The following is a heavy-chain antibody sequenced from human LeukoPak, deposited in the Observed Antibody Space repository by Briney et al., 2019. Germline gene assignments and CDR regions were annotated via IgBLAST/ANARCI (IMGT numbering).Heavy chain of an antibody. CDR1: GGTFISYA. CDR3: ARGSSSSFSVY. Sequence: ASVKVSCKASGGTFISYAISWVRQAPGQGLAWMGGIFPIFGTANYAQKFQGRVTITTSESTSTDYMELSSRRSEDTAVYYCARGSSSSFSVYWGQGTLVTVSS. J-gene: IGHJ4*02. D-gene: IGHD6-6*01. V-gene: IGHV1-69*05. CDR2: IFPIFGTA.